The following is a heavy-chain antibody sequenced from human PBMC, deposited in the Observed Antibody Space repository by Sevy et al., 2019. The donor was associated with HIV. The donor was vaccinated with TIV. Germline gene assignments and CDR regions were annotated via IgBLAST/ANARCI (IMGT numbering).Heavy chain of an antibody. J-gene: IGHJ4*02. V-gene: IGHV3-30-3*01. Sequence: GGSLRLSCAASGFSFSNYTIHWVSQAPGKGLEWVAVISYDGSNKYYADSVEGRFTVSRDNSKNTLYLQMNSLRAEDTAVYYCSRDLPSGWWGGVDYWGQGTLVTVSS. D-gene: IGHD6-19*01. CDR1: GFSFSNYT. CDR2: ISYDGSNK. CDR3: SRDLPSGWWGGVDY.